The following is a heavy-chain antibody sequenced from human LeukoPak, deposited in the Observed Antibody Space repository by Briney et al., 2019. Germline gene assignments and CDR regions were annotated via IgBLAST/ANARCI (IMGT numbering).Heavy chain of an antibody. V-gene: IGHV3-30-3*02. Sequence: PGGSLRLSCAASGFTFSNYAMHWVRQAPGKGLEWVAVISYDGSNKYYTDSVKGRFTISRDNSKNTLYLQMNSLRAEDTAVYYCAKTYYYGSGSYYYYYYGMDVWGQGTTVTVSS. CDR3: AKTYYYGSGSYYYYYYGMDV. CDR2: ISYDGSNK. D-gene: IGHD3-10*01. J-gene: IGHJ6*02. CDR1: GFTFSNYA.